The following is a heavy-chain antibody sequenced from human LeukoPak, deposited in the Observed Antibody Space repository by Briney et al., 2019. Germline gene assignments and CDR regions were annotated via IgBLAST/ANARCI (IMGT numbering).Heavy chain of an antibody. CDR3: ARVLIAASLCY. D-gene: IGHD6-13*01. CDR1: GYTFTGYY. CDR2: INPNSGDT. V-gene: IGHV1-2*02. Sequence: GASVKVSCTASGYTFTGYYMHWVRQAPGQGLEWMGWINPNSGDTNYAQKFQGRVSMTRDTSISTAYMELSRLRSDDTAVYYCARVLIAASLCYWGQGTLVTVSS. J-gene: IGHJ1*01.